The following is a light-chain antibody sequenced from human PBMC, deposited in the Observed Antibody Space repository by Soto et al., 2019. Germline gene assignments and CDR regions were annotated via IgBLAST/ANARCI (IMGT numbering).Light chain of an antibody. Sequence: QSALTQPASVSGSPGQSITISCTGTSSDVGGYNYVSWYQQHPGKAPKVMIYEVSNRPSGVSNRFSGSKSGNTASLTISGLQAEDEADYYCCSYAGTYTFIFGGGTKLTVL. V-gene: IGLV2-14*01. CDR3: CSYAGTYTFI. CDR2: EVS. CDR1: SSDVGGYNY. J-gene: IGLJ2*01.